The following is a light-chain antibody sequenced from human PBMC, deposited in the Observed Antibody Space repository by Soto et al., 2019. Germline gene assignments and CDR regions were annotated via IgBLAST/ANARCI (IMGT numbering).Light chain of an antibody. J-gene: IGLJ2*01. CDR1: SSNIGNNY. CDR2: DNN. Sequence: QSVLTQPPSVSAAPGQKVTMSCSGSSSNIGNNYVSWYQQLPGTAPKLLIYDNNKRPSRIPDRFSGSKSGTSATLGITGLQTGDEADYYCGTWDSSLSAYVVFGGGTQLTVL. V-gene: IGLV1-51*01. CDR3: GTWDSSLSAYVV.